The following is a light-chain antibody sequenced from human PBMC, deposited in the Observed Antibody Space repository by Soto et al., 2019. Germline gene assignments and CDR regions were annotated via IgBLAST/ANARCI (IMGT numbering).Light chain of an antibody. Sequence: DIQMNQSPSFLSASVGDVVTITCRASPTISSYVNWYQQKPGKAPTLLIYAAEALYRGVPSRFSASGSGKEFTLTISSPQPVDFGTYYWQQSHTTLSFGVGTK. CDR3: QQSHTTLS. CDR2: AAE. J-gene: IGKJ4*01. CDR1: PTISSY. V-gene: IGKV1-39*01.